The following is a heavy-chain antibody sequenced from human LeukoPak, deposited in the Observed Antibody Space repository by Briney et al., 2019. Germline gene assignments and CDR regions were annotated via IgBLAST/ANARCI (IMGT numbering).Heavy chain of an antibody. CDR2: ISVSGVST. V-gene: IGHV3-23*01. J-gene: IGHJ6*02. D-gene: IGHD2-8*01. Sequence: GGSLRLSCAASGFTFSSYAMSWVRQAPGKGLEWVSAISVSGVSTYYADSVKGRFTISRDNSKNTRYLQMKSLRAEDTAVYYCAKMGLGGYCTNGICHLYYYYGMDVWGQGTTVTVSS. CDR3: AKMGLGGYCTNGICHLYYYYGMDV. CDR1: GFTFSSYA.